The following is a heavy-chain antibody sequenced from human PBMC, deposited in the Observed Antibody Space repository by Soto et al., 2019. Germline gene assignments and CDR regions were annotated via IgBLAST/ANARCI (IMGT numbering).Heavy chain of an antibody. V-gene: IGHV4-31*03. CDR3: ARGSSIAGLYYGMDG. CDR1: GGSISSGGYY. D-gene: IGHD6-6*01. J-gene: IGHJ6*02. Sequence: QVQLQESVPGLVKPSQTLSLTCTVSGGSISSGGYYWTWIRQHPGKGLEWIGYNYYSGITYYNPSLKSRVTISLDTSKNQFSLKLSSVTAADTAVYYCARGSSIAGLYYGMDGWGQGTTVTVSS. CDR2: NYYSGIT.